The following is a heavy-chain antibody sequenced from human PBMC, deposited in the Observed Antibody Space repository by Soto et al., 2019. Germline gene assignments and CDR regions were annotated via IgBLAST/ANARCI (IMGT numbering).Heavy chain of an antibody. J-gene: IGHJ6*03. CDR2: IYYSGST. CDR3: AKRCRCSSTSCYEDHYYYYYMDV. D-gene: IGHD2-2*01. CDR1: GGSISSYY. Sequence: ETLSLTCTVSGGSISSYYWSWIRQPPGKGLEWIGYIYYSGSTNYNPSLKSRVTISVDTSKNQFSLKLSSVTAADTAVYYCAKRCRCSSTSCYEDHYYYYYMDVWGKGTTVTVSS. V-gene: IGHV4-59*08.